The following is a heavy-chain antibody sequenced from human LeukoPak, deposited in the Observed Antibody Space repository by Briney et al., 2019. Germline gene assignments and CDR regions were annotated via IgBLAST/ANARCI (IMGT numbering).Heavy chain of an antibody. V-gene: IGHV1-69*05. J-gene: IGHJ4*02. Sequence: SVKVSCKASGGTFSSYATSWVRQAPGQGLEWMGGIIPIFGTANYAQKFQGRVTITTDESTSTAYMELSSLRSEDTAVYYCASQPYYYDSSGYSRAEDYWGQGTLVTVSP. CDR1: GGTFSSYA. CDR3: ASQPYYYDSSGYSRAEDY. D-gene: IGHD3-22*01. CDR2: IIPIFGTA.